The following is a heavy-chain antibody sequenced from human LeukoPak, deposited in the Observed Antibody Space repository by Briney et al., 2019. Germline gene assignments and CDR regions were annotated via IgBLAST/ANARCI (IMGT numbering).Heavy chain of an antibody. Sequence: GGSLRLSCAASGFTFSDYYMSWIRQAPGKELEWVSYISSSSSYTNYADSVKGRFPISRDNAKNSLYLQMNSLRAEDTAVYYCARDSLGDGYNLAFDIWGQGTMVTVSS. J-gene: IGHJ3*02. CDR2: ISSSSSYT. CDR3: ARDSLGDGYNLAFDI. CDR1: GFTFSDYY. V-gene: IGHV3-11*05. D-gene: IGHD5-24*01.